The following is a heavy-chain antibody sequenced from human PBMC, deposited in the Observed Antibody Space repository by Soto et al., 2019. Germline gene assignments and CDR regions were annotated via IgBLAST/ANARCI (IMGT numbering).Heavy chain of an antibody. D-gene: IGHD6-19*01. Sequence: ASVNVPCKASGGTFSSYAISWVRQAPGQGLEWMGGIIPIFGTANYAQKFQGRVTITADESTSTAYMELSSLRSEDTAVYYCATDMYSSGAVGAFDIWGQGTMVTVSS. V-gene: IGHV1-69*13. CDR3: ATDMYSSGAVGAFDI. J-gene: IGHJ3*02. CDR1: GGTFSSYA. CDR2: IIPIFGTA.